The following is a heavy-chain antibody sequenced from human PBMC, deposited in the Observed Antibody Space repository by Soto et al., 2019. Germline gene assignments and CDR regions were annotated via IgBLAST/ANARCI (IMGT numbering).Heavy chain of an antibody. V-gene: IGHV3-15*07. CDR1: GFTFSNAW. J-gene: IGHJ4*02. CDR2: IKSKTDGGTT. Sequence: GGSLRLSCAASGFTFSNAWMNWVRQAPGKGLEWVGRIKSKTDGGTTDYTAPVKGRFTISRDDSKNTLYLQMNSLKTEDTAVYYCTTDKPDIVATIHPDYWGQGTLVTVSS. D-gene: IGHD5-12*01. CDR3: TTDKPDIVATIHPDY.